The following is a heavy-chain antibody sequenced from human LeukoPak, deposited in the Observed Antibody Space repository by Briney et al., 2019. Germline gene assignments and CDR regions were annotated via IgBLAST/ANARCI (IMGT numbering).Heavy chain of an antibody. V-gene: IGHV1-24*01. Sequence: ASVKVSCKVSGYTLTELSMHWVRQAPGKGLEWMGGFDPEDGKTIYAQKFQARVTMTQDTYEDTAYMELSSLRSEDTAVYYCATDGIPGATTTLDYWGQGTLVTVSS. CDR1: GYTLTELS. CDR3: ATDGIPGATTTLDY. J-gene: IGHJ4*02. CDR2: FDPEDGKT. D-gene: IGHD1-26*01.